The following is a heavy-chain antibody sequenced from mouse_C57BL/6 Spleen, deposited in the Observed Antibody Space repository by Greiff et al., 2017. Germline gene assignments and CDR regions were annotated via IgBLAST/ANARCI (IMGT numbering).Heavy chain of an antibody. J-gene: IGHJ4*01. V-gene: IGHV5-15*01. Sequence: DVKLQESGGGLVQPGGSLKLSCAASGFTFSDYGMAWVRQAPRKGPEWVAFISNLAYSIYYADTVTGRFTISRVNAKNTLYLEMSSLRSEDTAMYYCARHLSTGYAMDYWGQGTSVTVSS. CDR2: ISNLAYSI. D-gene: IGHD6-5*01. CDR3: ARHLSTGYAMDY. CDR1: GFTFSDYG.